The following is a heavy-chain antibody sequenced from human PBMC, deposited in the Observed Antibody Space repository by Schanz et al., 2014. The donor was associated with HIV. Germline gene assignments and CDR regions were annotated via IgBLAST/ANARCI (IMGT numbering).Heavy chain of an antibody. CDR1: GFTFNNYA. CDR2: ISESGGRT. V-gene: IGHV3-23*04. J-gene: IGHJ6*02. D-gene: IGHD3-16*01. Sequence: EQLVESGGGVVQPGRSLRLSCAASGFTFNNYAMTWVRQAPGKGLEWVSSISESGGRTYYADSVKGRFTISRDNSKNTLYLQINSLRIDDTAVYYCAKDGGSRGRRRGMDVWGQGTTVTVSS. CDR3: AKDGGSRGRRRGMDV.